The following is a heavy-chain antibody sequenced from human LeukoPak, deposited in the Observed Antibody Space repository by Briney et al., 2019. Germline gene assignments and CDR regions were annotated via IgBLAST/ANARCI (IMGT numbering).Heavy chain of an antibody. CDR1: VGSFSGYY. D-gene: IGHD6-19*01. V-gene: IGHV4-34*01. Sequence: SDTLSLTCAVYVGSFSGYYWSWIRQPTGRGVEGIGDINHSGSTNYNPSLKSRVTISVDTSKNEFSLKLSPVTAADTAVYYCARAGNMGSGWYRDYWGQGTLVTVSS. CDR2: INHSGST. J-gene: IGHJ4*02. CDR3: ARAGNMGSGWYRDY.